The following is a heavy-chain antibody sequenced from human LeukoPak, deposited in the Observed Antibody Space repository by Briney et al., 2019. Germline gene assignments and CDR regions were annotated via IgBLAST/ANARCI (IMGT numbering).Heavy chain of an antibody. V-gene: IGHV3-23*01. CDR1: GFTFSSYA. CDR3: AKSTGGQELLCPFDP. CDR2: ISGSGGST. J-gene: IGHJ5*02. Sequence: PGGSLRLSCAASGFTFSSYAMSWARQAPGKALEWVSAISGSGGSTYYADSVKGRFTISRDNSKNSLYLQMNSLRAEDTAVYYCAKSTGGQELLCPFDPWGQGTLVTVSS. D-gene: IGHD1-26*01.